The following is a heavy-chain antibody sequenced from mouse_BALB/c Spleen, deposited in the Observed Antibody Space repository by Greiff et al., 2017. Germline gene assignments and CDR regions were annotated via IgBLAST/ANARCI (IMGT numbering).Heavy chain of an antibody. Sequence: EVKLMESGAELVKPGASVKLSCTASGFNIKDTYMHWVKQRPEQGLEWIGRIDPANGNTKYDPKFQGKATITADTSSNTAYLQLSSLTSEDTAVYYCAKALTEAYWGQGTLVTVSA. D-gene: IGHD3-1*01. CDR1: GFNIKDTY. V-gene: IGHV14-3*02. CDR2: IDPANGNT. J-gene: IGHJ3*01. CDR3: AKALTEAY.